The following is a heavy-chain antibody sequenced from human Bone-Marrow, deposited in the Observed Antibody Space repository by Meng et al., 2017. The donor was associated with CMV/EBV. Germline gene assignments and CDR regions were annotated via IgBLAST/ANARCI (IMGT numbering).Heavy chain of an antibody. D-gene: IGHD4-11*01. Sequence: GESLKISCAASGFTISSNYMSWVRQAPGKGLEWVSVIYSGGSTYYADSVKGRFTISRDNSKNTLYLQMNSLRAEDTAVYYCASNSNYDFYYYYGMDVWGQGTTVTVSS. CDR1: GFTISSNY. CDR3: ASNSNYDFYYYYGMDV. J-gene: IGHJ6*02. CDR2: IYSGGST. V-gene: IGHV3-53*01.